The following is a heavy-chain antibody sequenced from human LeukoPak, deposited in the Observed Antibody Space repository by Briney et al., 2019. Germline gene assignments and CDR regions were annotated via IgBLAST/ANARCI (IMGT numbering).Heavy chain of an antibody. D-gene: IGHD2-2*01. J-gene: IGHJ5*02. CDR3: ARVTVVVPPTQIWFDP. CDR1: GYTFTSYD. Sequence: ASVKVSCNASGYTFTSYDINWVRQATGQGLEWRGWINPNSGNTGYAQKFQGRVTITRNTSISTAYMELSSLRSEDTAVYYCARVTVVVPPTQIWFDPWGQGTLVTVSS. V-gene: IGHV1-8*03. CDR2: INPNSGNT.